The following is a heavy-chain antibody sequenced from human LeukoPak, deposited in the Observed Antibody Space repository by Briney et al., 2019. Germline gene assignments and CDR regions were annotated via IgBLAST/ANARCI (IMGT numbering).Heavy chain of an antibody. D-gene: IGHD2/OR15-2a*01. V-gene: IGHV1-2*02. CDR2: INPNSGGT. CDR3: ARSEYFNDAFDI. J-gene: IGHJ3*02. Sequence: GASVKVSCKASGYTFTGYYLHWVRQAPGQGLEWMGWINPNSGGTNFPQKFQGRVTMTRDTSISTAYMELSRLRSDDTAVYYCARSEYFNDAFDIWGQGTMVTVSS. CDR1: GYTFTGYY.